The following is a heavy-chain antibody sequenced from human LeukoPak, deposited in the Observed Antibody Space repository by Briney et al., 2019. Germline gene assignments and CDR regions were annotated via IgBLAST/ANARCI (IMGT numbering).Heavy chain of an antibody. V-gene: IGHV3-33*01. J-gene: IGHJ5*02. CDR3: ARATVTRWFDP. CDR1: GFAFSSFG. CDR2: ICYDGTNK. D-gene: IGHD4-17*01. Sequence: GRSLRLSCAASGFAFSSFGMHWVRQAPGKGLEWVAVICYDGTNKYYADSVKGRFTISRDNSKNTLYLQMNSLRPEDTAVYYCARATVTRWFDPWGQGTLVTVSS.